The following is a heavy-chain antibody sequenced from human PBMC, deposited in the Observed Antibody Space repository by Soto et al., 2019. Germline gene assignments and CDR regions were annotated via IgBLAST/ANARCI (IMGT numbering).Heavy chain of an antibody. J-gene: IGHJ4*02. CDR2: ISSSGGSA. V-gene: IGHV3-23*01. CDR1: GFTFSSYG. CDR3: ARGATSPSY. Sequence: EVQLLESGGGLVQPGASLRLSCAASGFTFSSYGMSWVRQAPGKGLEWVSAISSSGGSAYYADSVKGRFTISRDNSKNTLYLQMNSLRAEDTAVYYCARGATSPSYWGQGTLVTVSS.